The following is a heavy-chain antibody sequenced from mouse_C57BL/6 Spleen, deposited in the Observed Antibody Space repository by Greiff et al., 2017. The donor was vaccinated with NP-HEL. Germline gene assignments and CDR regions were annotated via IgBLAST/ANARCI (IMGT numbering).Heavy chain of an antibody. V-gene: IGHV5-6*02. CDR3: ARKSGRGYYFDY. CDR2: ISSGGSYT. CDR1: GFTFSSYG. J-gene: IGHJ2*01. Sequence: EVKLVESGGDLVKPGGSLKLSCAASGFTFSSYGMSWVRQTPDKRLEWVATISSGGSYTYYPDSVKGRFTISRDNAKNTLYLQMSSLKSEDTAMYDCARKSGRGYYFDYWGQGTTLTVSS. D-gene: IGHD1-1*01.